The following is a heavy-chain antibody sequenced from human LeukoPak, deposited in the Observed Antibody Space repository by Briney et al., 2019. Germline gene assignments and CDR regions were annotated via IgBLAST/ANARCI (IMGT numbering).Heavy chain of an antibody. CDR3: ARGRYFYSGSYRGFDP. CDR2: IYYLGGT. D-gene: IGHD1-26*01. Sequence: SETLSLTSNVSSASITDAYCSWLRQPHGRGMEWIGYIYYLGGTNYDPALKSRVAISLDTSKNQFALSLSSVTAADTAVYYCARGRYFYSGSYRGFDPWGQGTLVTVSS. CDR1: SASITDAY. J-gene: IGHJ5*02. V-gene: IGHV4-59*12.